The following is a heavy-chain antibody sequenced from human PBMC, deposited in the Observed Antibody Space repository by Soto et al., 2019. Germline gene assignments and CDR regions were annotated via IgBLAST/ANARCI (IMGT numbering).Heavy chain of an antibody. CDR2: IKQDGSEK. V-gene: IGHV3-7*03. CDR3: ARESYYGSTPYYYYGMDV. Sequence: PGGSLRLSCAASGFTFSSYWMSWVRQAPGKGLEWVANIKQDGSEKYYVDSVKGRFTISRDNAKNSLYLQMNSLRAEDTAVYYCARESYYGSTPYYYYGMDVWGQGTTVTVSS. CDR1: GFTFSSYW. J-gene: IGHJ6*02. D-gene: IGHD3-10*01.